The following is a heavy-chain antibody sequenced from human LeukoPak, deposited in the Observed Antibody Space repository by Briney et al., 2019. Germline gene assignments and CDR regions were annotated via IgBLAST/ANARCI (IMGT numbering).Heavy chain of an antibody. D-gene: IGHD3-10*01. Sequence: PSETLSLTCTVSGGSISSYYWSWIRQPPGKGLEWIGYSQNSGCTNCNPSLKSRVTISVDTSKNQFSLKLSSVTAADTAVYYCARDYSGSLDYWGQGTLATVSS. J-gene: IGHJ4*02. V-gene: IGHV4-59*01. CDR1: GGSISSYY. CDR3: ARDYSGSLDY. CDR2: SQNSGCT.